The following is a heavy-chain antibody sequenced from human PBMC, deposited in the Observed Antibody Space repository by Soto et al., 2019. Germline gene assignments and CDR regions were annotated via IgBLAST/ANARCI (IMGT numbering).Heavy chain of an antibody. CDR3: ARGRDGSNYYFDY. CDR2: IVPIFGKA. Sequence: GASVKVSCKASGGTFSDSVASWVRQAPGQGLEWMGGIVPIFGKANLAEKFQDRVTITADESTSTAYMELSSLRSEDSAVYYCARGRDGSNYYFDYWGQGTLVTVSS. D-gene: IGHD3-10*01. J-gene: IGHJ4*02. CDR1: GGTFSDSV. V-gene: IGHV1-69*13.